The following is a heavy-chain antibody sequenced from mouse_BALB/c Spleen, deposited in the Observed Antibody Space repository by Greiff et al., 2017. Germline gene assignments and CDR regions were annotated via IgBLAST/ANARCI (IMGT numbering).Heavy chain of an antibody. Sequence: QVQLQQPGAELVRPGASVKLSCKASGYTFTSYWINWVKQRPGQGLEWIGNIYPSDSYTNYNQKFKDKATLTVDKSSSTAYMQLSSPTSEDSAVYDCTSNWYFDVWGAGTTVTVSS. V-gene: IGHV1-69*02. J-gene: IGHJ1*01. CDR1: GYTFTSYW. CDR2: IYPSDSYT. CDR3: TSNWYFDV.